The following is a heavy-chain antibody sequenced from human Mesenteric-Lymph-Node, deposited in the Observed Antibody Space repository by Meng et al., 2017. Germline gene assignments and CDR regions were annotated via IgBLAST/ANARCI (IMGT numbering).Heavy chain of an antibody. D-gene: IGHD1-26*01. CDR2: IKQDGSEK. Sequence: GGSLRLSCAASGFTFSSYWMSWVRQAPGKGLDWVANIKQDGSEKYYVDSVKGRFTISRDNAKNSLYLQMNGLRAEDTAVYYCARDIIRYSGSHGAFDYWGQGTLVTVSS. J-gene: IGHJ4*02. CDR3: ARDIIRYSGSHGAFDY. CDR1: GFTFSSYW. V-gene: IGHV3-7*01.